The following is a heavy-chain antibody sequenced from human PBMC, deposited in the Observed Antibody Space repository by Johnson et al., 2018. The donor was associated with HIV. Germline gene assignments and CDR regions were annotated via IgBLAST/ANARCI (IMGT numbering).Heavy chain of an antibody. V-gene: IGHV3-30-3*01. CDR3: ARASDAFDI. J-gene: IGHJ3*02. CDR2: ISYHGSDK. Sequence: QVQLVESGGGLAKPAWSPRLSCAASGFTFSSYAMHWVRQAPGKGLEWVAVISYHGSDKIYADSVKGRFTVSRDNSKNTLYLQMNSLRAEDTAVYYCARASDAFDIWGQGTMVTVSS. CDR1: GFTFSSYA.